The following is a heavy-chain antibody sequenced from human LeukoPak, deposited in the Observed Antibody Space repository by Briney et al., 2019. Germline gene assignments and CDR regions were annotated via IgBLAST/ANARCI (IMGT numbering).Heavy chain of an antibody. J-gene: IGHJ6*03. D-gene: IGHD2-2*01. CDR3: VRVSSSTSCPDCYNMDV. Sequence: GRSLRLSCAASGFTFSYYVMHWVRQAPGKGLKWGAVKWNDGSNRYYTDSVKGRFTISRDNSQYTLYLQMNSLRAEDTAVYYCVRVSSSTSCPDCYNMDVWGKGTTVTVSS. CDR1: GFTFSYYV. V-gene: IGHV3-33*01. CDR2: KWNDGSNR.